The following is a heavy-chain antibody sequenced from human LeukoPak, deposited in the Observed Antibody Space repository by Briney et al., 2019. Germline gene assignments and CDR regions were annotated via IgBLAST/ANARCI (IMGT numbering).Heavy chain of an antibody. J-gene: IGHJ4*02. CDR2: IHPGDSDT. Sequence: GESLKISFKGSGXSFNSYCIGWVRQMPGKGVEWMGVIHPGDSDTRYSPSFEGQVTVSADKSISTAYLQWSSLKASDTAIYYCVRGQAYYYDSTGFPDYWGQGTLITVSS. CDR3: VRGQAYYYDSTGFPDY. V-gene: IGHV5-51*01. CDR1: GXSFNSYC. D-gene: IGHD3-22*01.